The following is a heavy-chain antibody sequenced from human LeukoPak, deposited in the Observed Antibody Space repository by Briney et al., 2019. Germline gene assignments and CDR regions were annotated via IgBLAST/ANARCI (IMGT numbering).Heavy chain of an antibody. CDR3: ARGLKQITIFGVVIKGDDY. CDR2: ISSSSSTI. Sequence: GGSLRLSCAASGFTFSSYSMNWVRQAPGKGLEWVSYISSSSSTIYYADSVKGRFTISRDNAKNSLYLQMNSLRAEDTAVYYCARGLKQITIFGVVIKGDDYWGQGTLVTVSS. CDR1: GFTFSSYS. J-gene: IGHJ4*02. V-gene: IGHV3-48*01. D-gene: IGHD3-3*01.